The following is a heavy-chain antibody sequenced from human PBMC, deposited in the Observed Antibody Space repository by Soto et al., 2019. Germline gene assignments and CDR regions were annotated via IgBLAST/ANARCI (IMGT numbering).Heavy chain of an antibody. V-gene: IGHV5-51*01. CDR1: GYSFTNYW. CDR2: IYPGDSDT. J-gene: IGHJ4*02. Sequence: GESLKISCKGSGYSFTNYWIGWVRQGPRKGLGGMGIIYPGDSDTRNSPSFQGQVTISADKYTNTAPLQWSCLEASHTGLYYCARQAYGRSNDAADYFDSWGQGTLVTVSS. D-gene: IGHD1-26*01. CDR3: ARQAYGRSNDAADYFDS.